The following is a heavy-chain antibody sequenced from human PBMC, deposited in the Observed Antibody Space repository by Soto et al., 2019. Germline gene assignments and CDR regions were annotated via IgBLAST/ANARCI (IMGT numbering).Heavy chain of an antibody. CDR3: ATQTFGSNAFFDT. V-gene: IGHV4-34*01. Sequence: PSETLSLTCAVYGGSFSGYYWTWIRQPPGTGLEWIGEINHSGSTNYNPSLKSRATISPDTSKNQISLHLNSVTPEDTAVYYCATQTFGSNAFFDTWGQGALVTVSS. D-gene: IGHD3-10*01. CDR1: GGSFSGYY. J-gene: IGHJ4*02. CDR2: INHSGST.